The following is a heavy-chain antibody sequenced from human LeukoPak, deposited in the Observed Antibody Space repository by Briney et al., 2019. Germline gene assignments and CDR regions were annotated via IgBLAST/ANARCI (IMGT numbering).Heavy chain of an antibody. V-gene: IGHV1-2*02. CDR3: ARGIAAAGTTSHTY. Sequence: ASVKVSCKASGYTFTGYYMRWVRQAPGQGLEWMGWINPNSGGTNYAQKFQGRVTMTRDTSISTAYMELSRLRSDDTAVYYCARGIAAAGTTSHTYWGQGTLVTVSS. J-gene: IGHJ4*02. CDR2: INPNSGGT. CDR1: GYTFTGYY. D-gene: IGHD6-13*01.